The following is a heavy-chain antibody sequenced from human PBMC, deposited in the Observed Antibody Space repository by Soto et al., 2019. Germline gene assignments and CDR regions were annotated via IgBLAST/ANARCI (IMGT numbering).Heavy chain of an antibody. J-gene: IGHJ4*02. D-gene: IGHD4-17*01. V-gene: IGHV4-30-2*01. CDR3: ARGVYGDSENFDY. Sequence: QLQLQESGSGLVKPSQTLSLTCAVSGGSISSGGYSWSWIRQPPGKGLEWIGYIYHSGSTYYNPSLKSRVPIAVDRSKNQFSLQLSSVTAADTAVYYCARGVYGDSENFDYWGQGTLVTVSS. CDR1: GGSISSGGYS. CDR2: IYHSGST.